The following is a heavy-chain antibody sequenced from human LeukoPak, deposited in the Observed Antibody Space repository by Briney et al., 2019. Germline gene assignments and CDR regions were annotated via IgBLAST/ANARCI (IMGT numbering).Heavy chain of an antibody. CDR1: GFTFSTYW. CDR2: IESDGGST. Sequence: QPGGSLRLSCAASGFTFSTYWLHWVRQAPGKGLVWVSRIESDGGSTTYADSVKGRFTISRDNAKNTLYLQMNSLRAEDTAVYYCARGYYHGSIDYWGQGTLVTVSS. J-gene: IGHJ4*02. CDR3: ARGYYHGSIDY. D-gene: IGHD5-18*01. V-gene: IGHV3-74*01.